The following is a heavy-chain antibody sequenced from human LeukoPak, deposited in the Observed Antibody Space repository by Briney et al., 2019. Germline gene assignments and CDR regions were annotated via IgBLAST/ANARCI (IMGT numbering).Heavy chain of an antibody. J-gene: IGHJ5*02. D-gene: IGHD1-14*01. CDR3: ARGRPYNVGLPPWFDP. V-gene: IGHV4-39*07. CDR2: IYYSGST. CDR1: GGSISSSSYY. Sequence: SETLSLTCTVSGGSISSSSYYWGWIRQPPGKGLEWIGSIYYSGSTYYNPSLKSRVTISVDTSRNQFSLNLSSMTAADTAVYYCARGRPYNVGLPPWFDPWGQGTLVTVSS.